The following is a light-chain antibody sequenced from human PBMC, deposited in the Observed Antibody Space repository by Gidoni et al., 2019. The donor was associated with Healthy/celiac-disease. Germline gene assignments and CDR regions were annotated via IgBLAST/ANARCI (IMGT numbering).Light chain of an antibody. CDR3: QQYNSYSYT. Sequence: DIQMTQSPSTLSASVGDRVTITCRASQKPGKAPKLLIYKASSLESGVPSRFSGSGSGTEFTLTISSLQPDDFATYYCQQYNSYSYTFGQGTKLEIK. V-gene: IGKV1-5*03. CDR1: Q. J-gene: IGKJ2*01. CDR2: KAS.